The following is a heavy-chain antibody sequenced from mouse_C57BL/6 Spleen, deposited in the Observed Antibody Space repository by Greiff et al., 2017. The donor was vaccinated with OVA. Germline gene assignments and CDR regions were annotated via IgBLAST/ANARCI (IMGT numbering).Heavy chain of an antibody. Sequence: VQLQQSGPELVKPGASVKISCKASGYSFTGYYMNWVKQSPEKSLEWIGEINPSTGGTTYNQKFKAKATLTVDKSSSTAYMQLKRLTSEDSAVYYCASRRVYYGSSYVLDYWGQGTTLTVSS. D-gene: IGHD1-1*01. CDR3: ASRRVYYGSSYVLDY. CDR1: GYSFTGYY. CDR2: INPSTGGT. J-gene: IGHJ2*01. V-gene: IGHV1-42*01.